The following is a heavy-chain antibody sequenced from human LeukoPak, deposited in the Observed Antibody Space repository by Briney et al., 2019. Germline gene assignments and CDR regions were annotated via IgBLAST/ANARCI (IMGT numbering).Heavy chain of an antibody. Sequence: SETLSLTCNVSGGSVSSGGYYWGWIRQPPGKGLEWIGSIYYSGSTYYNPSLKSRVTISVDTSKNQFSLKLSSVTAADTAVYYCARHTNCSGGSCYSGFDYWGQGTLVTVSS. J-gene: IGHJ4*02. CDR2: IYYSGST. D-gene: IGHD2-15*01. CDR3: ARHTNCSGGSCYSGFDY. CDR1: GGSVSSGGYY. V-gene: IGHV4-39*01.